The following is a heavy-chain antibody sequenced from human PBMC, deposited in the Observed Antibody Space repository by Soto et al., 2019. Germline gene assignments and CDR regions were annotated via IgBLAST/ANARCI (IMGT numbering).Heavy chain of an antibody. V-gene: IGHV4-39*01. J-gene: IGHJ4*02. CDR2: IYYSGST. D-gene: IGHD1-7*01. CDR3: ARQNWNYGVNIDY. CDR1: GGSISSSSYY. Sequence: SETLSLTCTVSGGSISSSSYYWGWIRQPPGKGLEWIGSIYYSGSTYYNPSLKSRVTISVDTSKNQFSLKLSSVTAADTAVYYCARQNWNYGVNIDYWRQGTLVTVSS.